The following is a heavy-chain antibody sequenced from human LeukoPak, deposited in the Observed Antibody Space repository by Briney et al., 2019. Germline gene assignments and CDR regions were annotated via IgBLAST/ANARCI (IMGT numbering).Heavy chain of an antibody. J-gene: IGHJ4*02. CDR1: GFTFSSYS. D-gene: IGHD3-22*01. CDR3: ARSTYYYDSSGQLFPY. CDR2: ISSSSSYI. V-gene: IGHV3-21*01. Sequence: GGSLRLFCAASGFTFSSYSMNWVRQAPGKGLEWVSSISSSSSYIYYADSVKGRFTISRDNAKNSLYLQMNSLRAEDTAVYYCARSTYYYDSSGQLFPYWGQGTLVTVSS.